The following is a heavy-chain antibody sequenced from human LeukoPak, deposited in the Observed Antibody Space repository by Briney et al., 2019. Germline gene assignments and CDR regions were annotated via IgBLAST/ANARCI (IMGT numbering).Heavy chain of an antibody. D-gene: IGHD2-15*01. Sequence: ASVKVSCKASGYTFTSYGISWVRQAPGQGLEWMGWISAYNGNTNYAQKLQGRVTMTTDTSTSTAYMELRSLRSDDMAVYYCARICSGGSCYQKGYYCYYGMDFWGQGTTVTVSS. CDR2: ISAYNGNT. J-gene: IGHJ6*02. CDR3: ARICSGGSCYQKGYYCYYGMDF. CDR1: GYTFTSYG. V-gene: IGHV1-18*03.